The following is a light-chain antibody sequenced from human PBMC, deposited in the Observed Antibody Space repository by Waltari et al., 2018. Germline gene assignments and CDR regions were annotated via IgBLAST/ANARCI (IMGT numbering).Light chain of an antibody. J-gene: IGKJ2*01. V-gene: IGKV1-39*01. Sequence: DIRITQSTSSLSASVGDRVTINCRESQNIKNYVNWYQQKPGKAPKLLIYAASTLQRGVPSRFSGSGSGTDFTLTISSLQPEDFATYYCQQSSSSPWYTFGQGTKLEI. CDR2: AAS. CDR1: QNIKNY. CDR3: QQSSSSPWYT.